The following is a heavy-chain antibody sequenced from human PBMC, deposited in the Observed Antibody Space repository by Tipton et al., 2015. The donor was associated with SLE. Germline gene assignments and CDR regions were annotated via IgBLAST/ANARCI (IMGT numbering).Heavy chain of an antibody. CDR1: GYTFTSYG. D-gene: IGHD3-3*01. Sequence: QLVQSGAEVKKPGASVKVSCKASGYTFTSYGISWVRQATGQGLEWMGRMNPNSGNTGYGQKFQGRVTMTRNTSISTAYMELRSLRSDDTAVYYCARDGLHLEWTKLNWFDPWGQGTLVTVSS. J-gene: IGHJ5*02. CDR2: MNPNSGNT. CDR3: ARDGLHLEWTKLNWFDP. V-gene: IGHV1-8*01.